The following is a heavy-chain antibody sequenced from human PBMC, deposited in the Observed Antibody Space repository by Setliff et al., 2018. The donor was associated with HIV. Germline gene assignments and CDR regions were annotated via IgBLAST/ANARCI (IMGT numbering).Heavy chain of an antibody. CDR1: GGSLISETHY. V-gene: IGHV4-39*01. Sequence: SETLSLTCTVSGGSLISETHYWGWIRQPPGKGLEWIASVSYSGRSHYSASLKSRVVISADSSNDQFSLKVKYVGAADTAVYFCVGHAQLGGAHFDLWGPDSLVT. CDR3: VGHAQLGGAHFDL. CDR2: VSYSGRS. D-gene: IGHD7-27*01. J-gene: IGHJ2*01.